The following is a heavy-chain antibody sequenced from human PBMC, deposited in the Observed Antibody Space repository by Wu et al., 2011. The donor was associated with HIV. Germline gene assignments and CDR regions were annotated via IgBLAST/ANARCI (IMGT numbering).Heavy chain of an antibody. CDR1: GGTFNGHA. CDR3: ARSGVSAEYYFYYMND. J-gene: IGHJ6*01. CDR2: MVPMFGRQ. V-gene: IGHV1-69*14. D-gene: IGHD2-2*01. Sequence: QVQLVQSGAEVKKPGSSVKVSCKASGGTFNGHAMSWVRQAPGQGLEWMGGMVPMFGRQDYAQKFRGRVKITVDKSQTIAYMELSSLRSDDTAVYYCARSGVSAEYYFYYMNDWGQRGPRSPSPQ.